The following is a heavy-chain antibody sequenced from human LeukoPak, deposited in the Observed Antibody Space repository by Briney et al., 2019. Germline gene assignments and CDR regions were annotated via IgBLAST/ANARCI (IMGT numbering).Heavy chain of an antibody. Sequence: SETLSLTCTVSGGSISSYYWSWIRQPPGKGLEWIGYIYYSGSTNYNPSLKSRVTISVDTSKNHFSLTLSSVTAADTAVYYCARGVGLTQGGTFDYWGQGTLVTVSS. D-gene: IGHD1-26*01. CDR3: ARGVGLTQGGTFDY. J-gene: IGHJ4*02. CDR1: GGSISSYY. CDR2: IYYSGST. V-gene: IGHV4-59*08.